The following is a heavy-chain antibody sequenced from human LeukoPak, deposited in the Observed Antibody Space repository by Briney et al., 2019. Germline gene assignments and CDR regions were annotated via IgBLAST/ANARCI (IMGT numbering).Heavy chain of an antibody. CDR3: ARDRRRELLHAFDI. CDR1: GGSISSGSYY. V-gene: IGHV4-39*02. D-gene: IGHD1-26*01. Sequence: SETLSLICTVSGGSISSGSYYWGWVRQPPGRGLEWIGSIFYTGSTYYNPSLRSRVTFSVDTSEKQFSLRLSSVTAADTAVYYCARDRRRELLHAFDIWGQGTMVTVS. CDR2: IFYTGST. J-gene: IGHJ3*02.